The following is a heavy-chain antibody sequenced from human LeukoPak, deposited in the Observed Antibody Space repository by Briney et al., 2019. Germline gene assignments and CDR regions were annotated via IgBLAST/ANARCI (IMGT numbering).Heavy chain of an antibody. CDR2: ISAYNGNT. J-gene: IGHJ5*02. Sequence: ASVKVSCKASGYTFTSYGISWVRQAPGQGLEWMGWISAYNGNTNYAQKFQGRVTMTRDTSISTAYMELSRLRSDDTAVYYCAREDCSGGSCYQNWFDPWGQGTLVTVSS. D-gene: IGHD2-15*01. CDR1: GYTFTSYG. V-gene: IGHV1-18*01. CDR3: AREDCSGGSCYQNWFDP.